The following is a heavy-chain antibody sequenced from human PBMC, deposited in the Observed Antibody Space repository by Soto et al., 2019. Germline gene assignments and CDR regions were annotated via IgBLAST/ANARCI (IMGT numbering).Heavy chain of an antibody. Sequence: ASVKVSCKVSGYTLTELSMHWVRQAPGKGLEWMGGFDPEDGETIYAQKFQGRVTMTEDTSTDTAYMELSSPRSEDTAVYYCATDRGLSYYYYYGMDVWGQGTTVTVSS. V-gene: IGHV1-24*01. CDR1: GYTLTELS. D-gene: IGHD3-10*01. CDR3: ATDRGLSYYYYYGMDV. J-gene: IGHJ6*02. CDR2: FDPEDGET.